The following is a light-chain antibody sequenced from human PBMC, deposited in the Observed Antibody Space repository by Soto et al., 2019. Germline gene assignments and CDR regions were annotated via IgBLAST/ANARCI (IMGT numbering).Light chain of an antibody. Sequence: DIQMTQSPSSLSASVGDRVTITCQASQDISDYLNWYQQKPGKAPKLLIYDVSNLETWVPSRFSGSGSGTDFSFTISSLQPEDIATYYCQQYYILPPAFGGGTKVEIK. V-gene: IGKV1-33*01. CDR1: QDISDY. J-gene: IGKJ4*01. CDR2: DVS. CDR3: QQYYILPPA.